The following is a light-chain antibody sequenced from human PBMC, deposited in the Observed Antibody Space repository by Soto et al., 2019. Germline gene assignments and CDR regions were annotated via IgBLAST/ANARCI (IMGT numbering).Light chain of an antibody. CDR3: QQYNSYS. CDR2: HAS. J-gene: IGKJ1*01. CDR1: QGIRSW. Sequence: IQMTQSPSSVSASVGDTVTITCRASQGIRSWLAWYQQKPGTAPKVLIYHASNLQSGVPSRFSGSGSGTEFTLTISSLQPDDFATYYCQQYNSYSFGKGTKVDIK. V-gene: IGKV1-5*01.